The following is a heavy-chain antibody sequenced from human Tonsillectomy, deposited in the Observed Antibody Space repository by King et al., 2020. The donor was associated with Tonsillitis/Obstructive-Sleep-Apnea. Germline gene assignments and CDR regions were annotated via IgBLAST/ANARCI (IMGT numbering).Heavy chain of an antibody. V-gene: IGHV3-30*01. CDR2: ISYDGSNK. J-gene: IGHJ4*02. Sequence: VQLVESGGGVVQPGRSLRLSCAASGFIFSSYAMHWVRQAPGKGLEWVAVISYDGSNKYYADSVKGRFTISRDNSKNTLYLQMNSLTAEDTAVYYCAGSWEWLLSRIDYWGQGTRVTVSS. D-gene: IGHD3-3*01. CDR1: GFIFSSYA. CDR3: AGSWEWLLSRIDY.